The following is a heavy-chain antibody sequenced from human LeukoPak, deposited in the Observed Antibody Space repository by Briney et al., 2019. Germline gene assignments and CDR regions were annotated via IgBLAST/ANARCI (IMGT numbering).Heavy chain of an antibody. CDR1: GGSISSYY. Sequence: SETLSLTCTVSGGSISSYYWSWIRQPPGKGLEWIGYIYYSGNTNYNPSLKSRVTISVDTSKNQFSPKLSSVTAADTAVYYCARHEKPLDAFDIWGQGTMVTVSS. J-gene: IGHJ3*02. CDR2: IYYSGNT. CDR3: ARHEKPLDAFDI. V-gene: IGHV4-59*08.